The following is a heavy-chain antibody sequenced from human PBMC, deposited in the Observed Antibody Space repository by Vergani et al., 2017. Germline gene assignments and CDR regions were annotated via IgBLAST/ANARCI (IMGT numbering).Heavy chain of an antibody. D-gene: IGHD1-26*01. CDR2: ISYDGSNK. V-gene: IGHV3-30-3*01. Sequence: VQLVESGGGLVQPGGSLRLSCAASGFTFSSYAMHWVRQAPGKGLEWVAVISYDGSNKYYADSVKGRFTISRDNSKNTLYLQMNSLRAEDTAVYYCARGGGSYRSPIDYWGQGTLVTVSS. CDR1: GFTFSSYA. CDR3: ARGGGSYRSPIDY. J-gene: IGHJ4*02.